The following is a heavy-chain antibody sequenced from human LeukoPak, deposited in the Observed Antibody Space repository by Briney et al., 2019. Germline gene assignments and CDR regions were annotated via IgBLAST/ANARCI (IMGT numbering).Heavy chain of an antibody. CDR2: MNPNGGA. V-gene: IGHV1-8*01. D-gene: IGHD2/OR15-2a*01. CDR1: GYIFTTWD. CDR3: VRGISNTNSYFAH. Sequence: ASVKVSCKTSGYIFTTWDINWVRQASGQGLEWMAWMNPNGGAGSMQGFQGRITLTSDASIGTAYMELSSLTSDDTAVYYCVRGISNTNSYFAHWGQGTRVTVSS. J-gene: IGHJ4*02.